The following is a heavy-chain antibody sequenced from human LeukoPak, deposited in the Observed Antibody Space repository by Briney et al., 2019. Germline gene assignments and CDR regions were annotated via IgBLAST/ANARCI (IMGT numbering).Heavy chain of an antibody. CDR1: GGSISSGSYY. Sequence: PSETLSLTCTVSGGSISSGSYYGSWVRQPAGKGLEWIGRIYTSGSTNYNPSLKSRVTMSVDTSKNQFSLKLSSVTAADTAVYYCARVRRATTLSDWFDPWGQGTLVTVSS. CDR2: IYTSGST. D-gene: IGHD1-26*01. CDR3: ARVRRATTLSDWFDP. J-gene: IGHJ5*02. V-gene: IGHV4-61*02.